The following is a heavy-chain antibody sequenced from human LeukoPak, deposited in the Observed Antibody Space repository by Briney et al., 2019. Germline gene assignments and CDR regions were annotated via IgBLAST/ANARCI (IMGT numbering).Heavy chain of an antibody. CDR3: TTRGDSSSSKRHYYYYIDV. V-gene: IGHV3-73*01. Sequence: GGSLRLSCAASGFTFSGSAMHWVRQASGKGLEWVGRIRSKANSYATAYAASVKGRFTISRDDSKNTAYLQMNSLKTEDTAVYYCTTRGDSSSSKRHYYYYIDVWGKGTTVTVSS. CDR1: GFTFSGSA. J-gene: IGHJ6*03. CDR2: IRSKANSYAT. D-gene: IGHD6-6*01.